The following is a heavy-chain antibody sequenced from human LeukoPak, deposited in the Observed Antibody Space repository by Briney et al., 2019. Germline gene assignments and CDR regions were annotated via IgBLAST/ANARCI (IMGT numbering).Heavy chain of an antibody. CDR2: ISSSSSYT. CDR3: ARGEGIVGATFDY. Sequence: PGGSLRLSCAASGFTFSDYYMSWIRQAPGKGLEWVSYISSSSSYTNYADSVKGRFTISRDNAKSSLYLQMNSLRAEDTAVYYCARGEGIVGATFDYWGQGTLVTVSS. V-gene: IGHV3-11*05. D-gene: IGHD1-26*01. CDR1: GFTFSDYY. J-gene: IGHJ4*02.